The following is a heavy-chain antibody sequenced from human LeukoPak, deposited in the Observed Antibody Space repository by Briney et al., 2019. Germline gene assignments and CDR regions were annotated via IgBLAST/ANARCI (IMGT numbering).Heavy chain of an antibody. Sequence: PGGSLRLSCAASGFTVSSNYMSWVRQAPGKGLEWVSVIYSGGSTYYADSVKGRFTISRDNSKNTLYLQMNSLRAEDTAVYYCARSGEDFALDYWGQGTLVTVSS. CDR1: GFTVSSNY. V-gene: IGHV3-66*01. D-gene: IGHD3-3*01. CDR3: ARSGEDFALDY. CDR2: IYSGGST. J-gene: IGHJ4*02.